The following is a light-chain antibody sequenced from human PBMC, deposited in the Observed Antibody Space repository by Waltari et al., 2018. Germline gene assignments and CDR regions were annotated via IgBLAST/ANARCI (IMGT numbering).Light chain of an antibody. J-gene: IGKJ1*01. CDR2: GAS. Sequence: DIQMTQSPSSLSAFVGDRVTISCRASQGIRKSVDWFQQKPGKAPKALMYGASTLHSGVPSRFRGSGFGTDFTLTISGLQPEDFATYYCLQYDSYPRTFGQGTKVEIK. CDR1: QGIRKS. V-gene: IGKV1-16*01. CDR3: LQYDSYPRT.